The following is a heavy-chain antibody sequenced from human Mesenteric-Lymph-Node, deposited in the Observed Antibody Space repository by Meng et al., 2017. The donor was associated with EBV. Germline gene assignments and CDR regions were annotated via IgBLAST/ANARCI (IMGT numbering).Heavy chain of an antibody. D-gene: IGHD2-2*01. CDR3: ARQGYCRTTTCSSWFDP. CDR2: IHHSKTD. J-gene: IGHJ5*02. V-gene: IGHV4-34*01. Sequence: QVQLQQWVPRLLKPSETLSFTCVIEGGSVSGDSWNWIRQAPGKGLELLGKIHHSKTDAYNPSLEDRVTISADTSKNQFSLKLTSVTAADTAVYYCARQGYCRTTTCSSWFDPWGQGTLVTVSS. CDR1: GGSVSGDS.